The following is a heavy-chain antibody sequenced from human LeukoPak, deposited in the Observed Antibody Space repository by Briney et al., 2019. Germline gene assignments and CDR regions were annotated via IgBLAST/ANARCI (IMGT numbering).Heavy chain of an antibody. J-gene: IGHJ4*02. Sequence: PSQTLSLTCTVSGGSISSGSYYWSWIRQPAGKGLEWIGRIYTSGSTNYNPSLKSRVTISVDTSKNQFSLKLSSVTAADTAVYYCARVDGHAGYYDSSGFLDYWGQGTLVTVFS. V-gene: IGHV4-61*02. CDR2: IYTSGST. CDR1: GGSISSGSYY. D-gene: IGHD3-22*01. CDR3: ARVDGHAGYYDSSGFLDY.